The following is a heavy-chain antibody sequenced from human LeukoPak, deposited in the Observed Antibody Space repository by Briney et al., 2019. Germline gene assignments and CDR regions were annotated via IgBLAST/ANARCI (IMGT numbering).Heavy chain of an antibody. CDR1: GYTFTGYD. CDR3: ARGFYGDFNDQVDY. D-gene: IGHD4-17*01. V-gene: IGHV1-8*01. Sequence: ASVKVSCKASGYTFTGYDINWVRQATGQGLEWMGWMNPNSGNTGYAQKFQGRVTMTRNTSISTAYMELSSLRSEDTAVYYCARGFYGDFNDQVDYWGQGTLVTVSS. J-gene: IGHJ4*02. CDR2: MNPNSGNT.